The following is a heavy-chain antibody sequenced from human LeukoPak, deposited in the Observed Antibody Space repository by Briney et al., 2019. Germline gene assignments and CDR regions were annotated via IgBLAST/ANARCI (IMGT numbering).Heavy chain of an antibody. Sequence: PSETLSLTCTVSGGSISSYYWSWIRQPPGKGLEWIGYIYYSGSTNYNPSLKSRVTISVDTSKNPFSLKLSSVTAADTAVYYCARVVGSYYDSSGYYFDYWGQGTLVTVSS. CDR1: GGSISSYY. J-gene: IGHJ4*02. CDR3: ARVVGSYYDSSGYYFDY. D-gene: IGHD3-22*01. CDR2: IYYSGST. V-gene: IGHV4-59*01.